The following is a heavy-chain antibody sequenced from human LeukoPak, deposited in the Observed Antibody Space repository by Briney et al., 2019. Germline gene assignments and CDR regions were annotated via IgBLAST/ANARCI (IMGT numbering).Heavy chain of an antibody. D-gene: IGHD4-17*01. CDR1: GGTFSSYA. V-gene: IGHV1-69*05. J-gene: IGHJ4*02. CDR3: ARAFYGDYIFDY. Sequence: ASVKVSCKASGGTFSSYAISWVRQAPGQGLEWMGGIIPIFGTANYAQKFQGRVTITTDESTSTAYMELSSLRSEDTAVYYCARAFYGDYIFDYWGQGTLVTVSS. CDR2: IIPIFGTA.